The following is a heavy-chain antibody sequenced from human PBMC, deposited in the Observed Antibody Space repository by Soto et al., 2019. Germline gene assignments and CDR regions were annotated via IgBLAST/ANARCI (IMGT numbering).Heavy chain of an antibody. Sequence: ASVKVSCKASGYTFTGYYIHWVRQAPGQGLEWMGWINPKSGGTNYAQRFQGRVTMTRDTSISTAYMALSGLRSDDTATYYCVNTYYGSDQPPHWFNPWGQGTQVTVSS. CDR2: INPKSGGT. D-gene: IGHD2-21*01. CDR3: VNTYYGSDQPPHWFNP. J-gene: IGHJ5*02. V-gene: IGHV1-2*02. CDR1: GYTFTGYY.